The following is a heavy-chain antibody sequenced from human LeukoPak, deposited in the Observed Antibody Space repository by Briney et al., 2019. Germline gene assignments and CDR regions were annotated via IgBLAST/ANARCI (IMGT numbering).Heavy chain of an antibody. Sequence: ASVKVSCKASGYTFASYAMNWVRQAPGQGLEWMGWINTNTGNPTYAQGFTGRFVFSLDTSVSTAYLQISSLKAEDTAVYYCATPSPSIVGATTPGWGQGTLVTVSS. D-gene: IGHD1-26*01. J-gene: IGHJ4*02. CDR2: INTNTGNP. CDR3: ATPSPSIVGATTPG. V-gene: IGHV7-4-1*02. CDR1: GYTFASYA.